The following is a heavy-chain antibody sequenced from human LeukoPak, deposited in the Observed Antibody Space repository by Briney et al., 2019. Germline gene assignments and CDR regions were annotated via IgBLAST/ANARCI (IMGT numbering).Heavy chain of an antibody. Sequence: GGSLRLSCAASGFTFNSYAMSWVRQAPGKGLEWVAGISGSTYRTYYADYVKGRFTISRDNSKNTLYLQMHSLRADDTAVYYCAKAAYSNSWYLFDIWGQGTMVTVSS. CDR2: ISGSTYRT. CDR3: AKAAYSNSWYLFDI. J-gene: IGHJ3*02. D-gene: IGHD6-13*01. CDR1: GFTFNSYA. V-gene: IGHV3-23*01.